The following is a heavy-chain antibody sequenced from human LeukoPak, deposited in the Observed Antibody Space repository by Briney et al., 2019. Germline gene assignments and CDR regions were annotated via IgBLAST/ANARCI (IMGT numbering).Heavy chain of an antibody. J-gene: IGHJ4*02. V-gene: IGHV1-18*01. CDR2: ISAYNGNT. CDR3: AREIDSSSWSAEGDSYFDY. CDR1: GYTFTSYG. Sequence: ASVKVSCKASGYTFTSYGISWVRQAPGQGLEWMGWISAYNGNTNYAQKLQGRVTMTTDTPTSTAYMELRSLRSDDTAVYYCAREIDSSSWSAEGDSYFDYWGQGTLVTVSS. D-gene: IGHD6-13*01.